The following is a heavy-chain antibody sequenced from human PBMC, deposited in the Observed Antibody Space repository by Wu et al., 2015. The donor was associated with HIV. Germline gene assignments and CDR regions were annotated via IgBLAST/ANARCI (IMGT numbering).Heavy chain of an antibody. CDR3: VRRQNWNLNNYHFDY. V-gene: IGHV1-2*02. J-gene: IGHJ4*02. CDR2: INDDTGDT. Sequence: QVQLVQFGAEVKKPGSSVKVTCKASGDSFSSYAISWVRQAPGQGLEWMGWINDDTGDTKYAQRFQGRVTMTRDTSISTAYMELRRLTSDDLAVYYCVRRQNWNLNNYHFDYWGQGTLVTVSS. D-gene: IGHD1-1*01. CDR1: GDSFSSYA.